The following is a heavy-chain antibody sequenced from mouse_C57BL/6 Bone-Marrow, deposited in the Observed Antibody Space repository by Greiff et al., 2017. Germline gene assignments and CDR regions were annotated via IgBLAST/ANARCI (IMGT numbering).Heavy chain of an antibody. Sequence: VQLQESGPELVKPGASVKISCKASGYSFTGYYMHWVKQSPGNILDWIGYIYPYNGVSSYNQKFKGKATFTVDKSSSTAYMELRSLTSEDSAVYYCARDKRGCERAYWGQGTLVTVSA. CDR2: IYPYNGVS. J-gene: IGHJ3*01. CDR3: ARDKRGCERAY. CDR1: GYSFTGYY. V-gene: IGHV1-31*01.